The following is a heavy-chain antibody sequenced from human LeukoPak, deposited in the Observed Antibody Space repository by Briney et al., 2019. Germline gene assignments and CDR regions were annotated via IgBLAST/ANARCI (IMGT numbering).Heavy chain of an antibody. V-gene: IGHV1-69*05. CDR3: ATKNSIPRFSHGAFDI. D-gene: IGHD2/OR15-2a*01. CDR2: IIPIFCTA. Sequence: SVKVSCKASGGTFSSYAISWVRQAPGQGLEWMGGIIPIFCTANYAQKFQGRVTITTDESTSTAYMELSSLRSEDTAVYYCATKNSIPRFSHGAFDIWGQGTMVTVSS. J-gene: IGHJ3*02. CDR1: GGTFSSYA.